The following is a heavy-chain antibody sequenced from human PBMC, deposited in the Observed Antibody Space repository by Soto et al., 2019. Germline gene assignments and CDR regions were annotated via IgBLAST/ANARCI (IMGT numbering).Heavy chain of an antibody. CDR1: GYTFTSYA. V-gene: IGHV1-3*01. D-gene: IGHD6-13*01. CDR3: ARGEGQQLAPTLDWFDP. Sequence: ASVKVSCKASGYTFTSYAIHWVRQAPGQRLEWMGWINAGNGNTKYSQKFQGRVTITRDTSASTAYMELSSLRSEDTAVYYCARGEGQQLAPTLDWFDPWGQGTLVTVSS. J-gene: IGHJ5*02. CDR2: INAGNGNT.